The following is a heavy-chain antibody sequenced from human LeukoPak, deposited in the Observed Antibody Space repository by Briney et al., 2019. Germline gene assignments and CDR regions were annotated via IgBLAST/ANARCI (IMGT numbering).Heavy chain of an antibody. CDR1: GGSFSGYY. Sequence: SETLSLTCAVYGGSFSGYYWSWIRQPPGKGLEWIGEINHSGSTNYNPSLESRVTISVDTSKNQFSLKLSSVTAADTAVYYCASPPGLVRAAKAYWGQGTLVTVSS. CDR2: INHSGST. J-gene: IGHJ4*02. D-gene: IGHD2-15*01. V-gene: IGHV4-34*01. CDR3: ASPPGLVRAAKAY.